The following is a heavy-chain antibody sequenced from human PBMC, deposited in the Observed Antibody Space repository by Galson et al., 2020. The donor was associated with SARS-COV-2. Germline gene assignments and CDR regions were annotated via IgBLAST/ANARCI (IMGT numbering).Heavy chain of an antibody. J-gene: IGHJ3*02. CDR2: ISYEGSKK. CDR3: AKRGEIFMLTFGGIGNAFHI. V-gene: IGHV3-30*18. D-gene: IGHD3-16*01. CDR1: GFNFNNYG. Sequence: QLGESLKISCTASGFNFNNYGMHWVRQAPGKGLEWVASISYEGSKKYYLDSLKGRFTISRDSSKNTLFLQMNSLRVEDTAVYYCAKRGEIFMLTFGGIGNAFHIWGQGTMVTVSS.